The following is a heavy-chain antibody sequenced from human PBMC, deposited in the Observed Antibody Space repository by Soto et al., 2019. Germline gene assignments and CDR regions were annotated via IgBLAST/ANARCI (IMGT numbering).Heavy chain of an antibody. CDR3: ARDFVPGYTGYSDY. CDR1: GFTFSNYG. Sequence: QVQLVQSGAEVKKPGASVKVSCKASGFTFSNYGINWVGQAPGKGLEWMGGIITYNANTNFAQKFQGRVTLTTDTSTSTAYMELRSLRSDDTAVYYCARDFVPGYTGYSDYWGQGTLVTVSS. J-gene: IGHJ4*02. CDR2: IITYNANT. V-gene: IGHV1-18*01. D-gene: IGHD5-12*01.